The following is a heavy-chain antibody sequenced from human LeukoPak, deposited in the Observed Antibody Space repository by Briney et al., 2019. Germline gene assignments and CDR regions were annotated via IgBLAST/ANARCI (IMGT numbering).Heavy chain of an antibody. V-gene: IGHV4-59*01. Sequence: SETLSLTRTVSGGSISSYYRSWIRQPPGKGLEWIGYISDSGSTNYNPSLKSRVTISIDTSKNQFSLKLSSVTAADTAVYYCARGYSSTWNYFDFWGQGTLVTVSS. CDR2: ISDSGST. J-gene: IGHJ4*02. CDR3: ARGYSSTWNYFDF. CDR1: GGSISSYY. D-gene: IGHD6-13*01.